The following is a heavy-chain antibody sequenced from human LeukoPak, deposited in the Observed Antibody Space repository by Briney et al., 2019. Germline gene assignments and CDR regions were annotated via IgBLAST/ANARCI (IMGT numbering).Heavy chain of an antibody. J-gene: IGHJ4*02. CDR2: ISGSGGST. CDR3: AKVRNYYDSSGPFDY. Sequence: GGSLRLSCATSGFTFSSYGMHWVRQAPGKGLEWVSAISGSGGSTYYADSVKGRFTISRDNSKNTLYLQMNSLRAEDTAVYYCAKVRNYYDSSGPFDYWGQGTLVTVSS. D-gene: IGHD3-22*01. CDR1: GFTFSSYG. V-gene: IGHV3-23*01.